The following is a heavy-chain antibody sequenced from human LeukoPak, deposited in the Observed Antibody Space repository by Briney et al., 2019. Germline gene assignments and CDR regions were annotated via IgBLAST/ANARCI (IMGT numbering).Heavy chain of an antibody. J-gene: IGHJ4*02. CDR3: AKDRYNYYDILTGYQYFDY. D-gene: IGHD3-9*01. CDR2: ISSSGSTI. CDR1: GFTFSSYE. Sequence: GGSLGLSCAASGFTFSSYEMNWVRQAPGKGLEWVSYISSSGSTIYYADSVKGRFTISRDNSRNTLYLQMNSLRAEDTAVYYCAKDRYNYYDILTGYQYFDYWGQGTLVTVSS. V-gene: IGHV3-48*03.